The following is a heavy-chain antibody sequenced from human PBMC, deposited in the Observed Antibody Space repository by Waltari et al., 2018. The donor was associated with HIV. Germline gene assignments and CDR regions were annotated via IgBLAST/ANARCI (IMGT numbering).Heavy chain of an antibody. CDR2: SSRDMRES. V-gene: IGHV3-21*02. J-gene: IGHJ4*02. Sequence: VRLMESGGGLVEPGGSLTISCAASGFTFTQSTRHWIRHIPGQGREWLASSSRDMRESYCIDSIKGRVTISRDNAANSVFLHRDRLRVDDTARYFCVRDDPGYEPIDYWGRGTLVTVSS. CDR3: VRDDPGYEPIDY. D-gene: IGHD2-2*01. CDR1: GFTFTQST.